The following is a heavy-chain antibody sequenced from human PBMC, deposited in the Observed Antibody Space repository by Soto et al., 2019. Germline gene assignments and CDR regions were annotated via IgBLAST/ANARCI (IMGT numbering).Heavy chain of an antibody. CDR2: IIPILGIA. CDR3: ARSVVVVPAAMQDNWFDP. D-gene: IGHD2-2*01. V-gene: IGHV1-69*02. CDR1: GGTFSSYT. J-gene: IGHJ5*02. Sequence: QVQLVQSGAEVKKPGSSVKVSCKASGGTFSSYTISWVRQAPGQGLEWMGRIIPILGIANYAKKFQGRVTITADKSTSTGYMELSSLRSEDTAVYYCARSVVVVPAAMQDNWFDPWGQGTLVTVSS.